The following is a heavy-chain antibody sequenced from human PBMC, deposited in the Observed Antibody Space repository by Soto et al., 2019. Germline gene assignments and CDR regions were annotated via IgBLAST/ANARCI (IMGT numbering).Heavy chain of an antibody. CDR1: GCTFDDYA. CDR3: AKDMRKPTVLIVYAPLDF. J-gene: IGHJ4*02. D-gene: IGHD2-8*01. V-gene: IGHV3-9*01. CDR2: ISWNSGNM. Sequence: LRLSCAASGCTFDDYAMHWVRQAPGKGLEWVSSISWNSGNMAYADSVKGRFTISRDNAKNSLYLQMNSLSAEDTALYYCAKDMRKPTVLIVYAPLDFWGQGPKVTVSS.